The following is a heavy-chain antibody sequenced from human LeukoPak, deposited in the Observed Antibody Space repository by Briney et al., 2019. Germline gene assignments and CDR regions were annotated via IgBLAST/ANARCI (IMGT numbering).Heavy chain of an antibody. CDR1: GFTFSSYA. J-gene: IGHJ2*01. CDR2: ISYDGSNK. CDR3: AKDVSEKLLWYFDL. Sequence: QTGGSLRLSCAASGFTFSSYAMHWVRQAPGKGLEWVAVISYDGSNKYYADSVKGRFTISRDNSKNTLYLQMNSLRAEDTAVYYCAKDVSEKLLWYFDLWGRGTLVTVS. V-gene: IGHV3-30-3*01. D-gene: IGHD4-23*01.